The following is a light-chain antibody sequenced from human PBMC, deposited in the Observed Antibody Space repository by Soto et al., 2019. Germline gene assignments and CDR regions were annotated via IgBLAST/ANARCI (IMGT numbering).Light chain of an antibody. CDR1: QSVSSSY. V-gene: IGKV3-20*01. CDR2: GAS. J-gene: IGKJ1*01. CDR3: QQYGSSRT. Sequence: EIVLTQSPGTLSLSPGERATLSCRASQSVSSSYLAWYQQKPGQAPRLLIYGASSRATGIPDRFSGSGSGTDFTLTISRLEAEDFAVYYCQQYGSSRTFDQGTKVEIK.